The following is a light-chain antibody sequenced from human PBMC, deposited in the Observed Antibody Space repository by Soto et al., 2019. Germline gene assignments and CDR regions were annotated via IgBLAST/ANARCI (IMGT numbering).Light chain of an antibody. V-gene: IGKV1-39*01. CDR3: QQPSNTPWA. Sequence: DIQMTQSPSSLSSSVGDRVTITCQASQSITNYLNWYQQKPGKAPKLLIYSASSVQSGVPSRFSGSGSGTAFTLTISNLQPEDFASYYCQQPSNTPWAFGQGSRVEIK. J-gene: IGKJ1*01. CDR1: QSITNY. CDR2: SAS.